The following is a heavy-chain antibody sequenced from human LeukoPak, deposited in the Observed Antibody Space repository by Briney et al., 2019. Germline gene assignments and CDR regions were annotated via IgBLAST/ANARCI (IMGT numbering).Heavy chain of an antibody. CDR2: IYYNGNT. Sequence: SETLSLTCTVSGGSISNYYWSWVRQPPGKGLEWIGYIYYNGNTNYNPSLKSRVTISVDTSKNQFSLKLTSVTAADTAVYHCARHRYSGYETKFDSWGQGILVTVSS. CDR1: GGSISNYY. CDR3: ARHRYSGYETKFDS. D-gene: IGHD5-12*01. J-gene: IGHJ4*02. V-gene: IGHV4-59*08.